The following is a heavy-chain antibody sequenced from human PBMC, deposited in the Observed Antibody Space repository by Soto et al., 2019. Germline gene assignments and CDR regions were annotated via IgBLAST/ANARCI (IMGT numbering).Heavy chain of an antibody. D-gene: IGHD2-2*01. J-gene: IGHJ4*02. CDR1: GFYFNNYG. CDR2: VSKSDYT. Sequence: VGSLRLSWAVSGFYFNNYGINWVRQAPGKGLEWVSSVSKSDYTYYSDSVKGRFTISRDNAKNSVSLQMNSLRAEDTAVYYCAREDSIIIPAVSDFWGQGTLVTVSS. V-gene: IGHV3-21*01. CDR3: AREDSIIIPAVSDF.